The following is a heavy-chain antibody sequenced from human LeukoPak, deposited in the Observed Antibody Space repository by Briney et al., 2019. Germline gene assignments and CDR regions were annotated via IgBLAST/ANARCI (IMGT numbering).Heavy chain of an antibody. J-gene: IGHJ4*02. CDR1: CGAISSDY. D-gene: IGHD6-13*01. Sequence: SETLSLTCSVSCGAISSDYWSWIRRPPGTGLEWVGYIYYSGSTKYNPSLKSRVTISVDTSKNQFSLKLSSVTAADTAVYYCAQGSSWYYWGQGTLVTVSS. V-gene: IGHV4-59*01. CDR3: AQGSSWYY. CDR2: IYYSGST.